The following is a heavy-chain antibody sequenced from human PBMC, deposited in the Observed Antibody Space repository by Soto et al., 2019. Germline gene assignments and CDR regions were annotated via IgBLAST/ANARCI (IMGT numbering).Heavy chain of an antibody. D-gene: IGHD3-22*01. CDR1: GYSVSSNSAA. CDR3: ARDKHSSSYYYGPPYSRFDP. V-gene: IGHV6-1*01. CDR2: TYYRSKWYY. Sequence: SHTLSLPCAISGYSVSSNSAALNWIRQSPSRGLEWLGRTYYRSKWYYGYAVSVKSRITINPDTSKNQFSLQLNSVTPEDTAVYYCARDKHSSSYYYGPPYSRFDPWGQGTLVTVSS. J-gene: IGHJ5*02.